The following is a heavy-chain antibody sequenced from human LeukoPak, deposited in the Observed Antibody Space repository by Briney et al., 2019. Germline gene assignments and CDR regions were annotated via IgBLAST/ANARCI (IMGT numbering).Heavy chain of an antibody. Sequence: ASVKLSCKASGYTFTSYGISCVRQAPGQGLEWMGWISAYNGNTNYAQKLQGRVTTTTDTSTSTAYMELRSLRSDDTAVYYCVTSDYGDYFDYWGQGTLGTVSP. CDR3: VTSDYGDYFDY. V-gene: IGHV1-18*04. CDR2: ISAYNGNT. CDR1: GYTFTSYG. J-gene: IGHJ4*02. D-gene: IGHD4-17*01.